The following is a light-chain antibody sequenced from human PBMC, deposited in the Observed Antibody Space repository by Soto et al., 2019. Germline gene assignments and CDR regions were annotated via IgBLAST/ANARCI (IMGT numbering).Light chain of an antibody. J-gene: IGKJ1*01. CDR3: QQYYSNPRT. CDR2: WAS. CDR1: QNILSSSNNKNY. V-gene: IGKV4-1*01. Sequence: IMMTQSPVSLPVSLSERATINCKSSQNILSSSNNKNYLAWYQQKKGQPPKMLIYWASTRDSGVPDRFSGSGSGTDFTLTISRLQAEDVEVYYCQQYYSNPRTFGQGTKVDIK.